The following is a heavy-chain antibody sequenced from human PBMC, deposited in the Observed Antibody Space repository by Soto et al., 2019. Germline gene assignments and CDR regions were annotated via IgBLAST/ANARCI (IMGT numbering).Heavy chain of an antibody. J-gene: IGHJ4*02. D-gene: IGHD7-27*01. CDR2: IYYGGST. CDR1: GDSISSYY. CDR3: ARPGRDWGSLEY. V-gene: IGHV4-59*08. Sequence: QVQLQESGPGLVKPSETLSLTCTVSGDSISSYYWTWIRQPPGKGLEWIAFIYYGGSTNYNPSLKSRVTISVDTSKNQFSLNLNSVPAADTAVYYCARPGRDWGSLEYWGQGTRVTVSS.